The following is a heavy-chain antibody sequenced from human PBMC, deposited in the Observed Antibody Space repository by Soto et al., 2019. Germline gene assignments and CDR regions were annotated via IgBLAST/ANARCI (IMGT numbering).Heavy chain of an antibody. CDR2: MSPNSGNT. J-gene: IGHJ6*02. Sequence: ASVKVSCKASGYAFSIYDVHWVRQATGQGLEWMGWMSPNSGNTGYAQKFQGGVTMTRKTSIRTGYMGLSTLTSDETAMYYCAGGYFSSSSPPGGSYHYGIEVWGQGTTVTVSS. CDR1: GYAFSIYD. CDR3: AGGYFSSSSPPGGSYHYGIEV. D-gene: IGHD6-6*01. V-gene: IGHV1-8*01.